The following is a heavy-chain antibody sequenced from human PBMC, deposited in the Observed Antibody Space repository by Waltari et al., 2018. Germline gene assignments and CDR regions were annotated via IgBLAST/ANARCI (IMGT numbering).Heavy chain of an antibody. D-gene: IGHD2-2*01. CDR1: AGTFSSYA. J-gene: IGHJ4*02. V-gene: IGHV1-69*14. Sequence: QVQLVQSGAEVKKPGSSVKVSCKASAGTFSSYAISWVRRAPGQGLEWMGGISPVVGTDNYEKKFQGRVTISADKSTGIAYMERSSLGAEDTAVYYCASSRGGYYFDYWGQGTLVTVSS. CDR3: ASSRGGYYFDY. CDR2: ISPVVGTD.